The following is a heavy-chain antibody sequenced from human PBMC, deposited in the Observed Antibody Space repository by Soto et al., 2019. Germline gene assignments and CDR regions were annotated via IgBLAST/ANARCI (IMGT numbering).Heavy chain of an antibody. CDR2: ILPHYNTL. CDR1: EGTFNSYA. Sequence: QAQVVQSGAEVRKPGSSVKLSCKASEGTFNSYAIAWVRQAPGQGLEWMGGILPHYNTLNYAQKFQDRVTITADDSTNTVYMELSSLRSDDTAVYFCASGASRWYPYFFDSWAQGTLVTVSS. CDR3: ASGASRWYPYFFDS. J-gene: IGHJ4*02. V-gene: IGHV1-69*01. D-gene: IGHD6-13*01.